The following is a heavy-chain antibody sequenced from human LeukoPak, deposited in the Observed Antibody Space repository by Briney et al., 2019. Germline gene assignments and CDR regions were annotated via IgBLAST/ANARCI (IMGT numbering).Heavy chain of an antibody. Sequence: KASETLSLTCTVSGGSISSYYWSWIRQPPGKGLEWIGYIYSSGSTNYNTSLKGRVTISVDTSKNQFSLRLSSVTAADTAVYYCARRDSGSYSYFDYWGQETLVTVSS. CDR2: IYSSGST. CDR1: GGSISSYY. D-gene: IGHD1-26*01. CDR3: ARRDSGSYSYFDY. J-gene: IGHJ4*02. V-gene: IGHV4-4*09.